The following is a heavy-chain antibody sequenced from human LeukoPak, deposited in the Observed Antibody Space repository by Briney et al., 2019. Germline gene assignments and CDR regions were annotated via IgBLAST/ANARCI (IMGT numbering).Heavy chain of an antibody. CDR3: ARDSIAAAGENWFDP. D-gene: IGHD6-13*01. J-gene: IGHJ5*02. CDR2: INPSGGST. Sequence: GASVKVSCKASGHTFTSYYMHWVRQAPGQGLEWMGIINPSGGSTSYAQKFQGRVTMTRDTSTSTVYMELSSLRSEDTAVYYCARDSIAAAGENWFDPWGQGTLVTVSS. V-gene: IGHV1-46*03. CDR1: GHTFTSYY.